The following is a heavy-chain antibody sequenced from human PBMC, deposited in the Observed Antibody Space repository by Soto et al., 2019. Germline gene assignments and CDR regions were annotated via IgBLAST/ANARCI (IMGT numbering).Heavy chain of an antibody. J-gene: IGHJ4*02. D-gene: IGHD3-16*02. Sequence: EVHLLESGGGLVQPGGSLRLSCAASGFTFSSYAMSWVRQTPGEGLEWVSFIRGSGGTTFYADSVKGRFTISRDNSENTLYLQMNCLRPEDTAVYYCVKDLGDYIWGSYRPGFFDYWGQGTLVTVSS. CDR1: GFTFSSYA. CDR3: VKDLGDYIWGSYRPGFFDY. V-gene: IGHV3-23*01. CDR2: IRGSGGTT.